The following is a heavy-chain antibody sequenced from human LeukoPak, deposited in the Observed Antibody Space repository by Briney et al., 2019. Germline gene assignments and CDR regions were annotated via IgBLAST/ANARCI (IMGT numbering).Heavy chain of an antibody. CDR1: GGSISRGNW. CDR3: AREAMYSYGNNFDY. J-gene: IGHJ4*02. Sequence: SGTLSLTCAVSGGSISRGNWWIWVRQPPGKGLEWIGEIYHSGSTNYNPSLKSRVAMSVDNSKNQFSLNLSSVTAADTAVYHCAREAMYSYGNNFDYWGQGTLVTVSS. D-gene: IGHD5-18*01. V-gene: IGHV4-4*02. CDR2: IYHSGST.